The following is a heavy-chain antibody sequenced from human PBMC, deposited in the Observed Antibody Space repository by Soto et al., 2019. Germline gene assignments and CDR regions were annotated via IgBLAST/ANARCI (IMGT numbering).Heavy chain of an antibody. V-gene: IGHV3-11*03. D-gene: IGHD4-17*01. CDR1: GFTFSDYY. Sequence: GGSLRLSCAASGFTFSDYYMSWIRQAPGKGLEWVSYISTMSIYTNNADSVKGRFTISRDNAKNLVYLQMNSLRAEDTAVYYCARSDNGGNSGVFYFDDWGQGTRVTVSS. CDR2: ISTMSIYT. CDR3: ARSDNGGNSGVFYFDD. J-gene: IGHJ4*02.